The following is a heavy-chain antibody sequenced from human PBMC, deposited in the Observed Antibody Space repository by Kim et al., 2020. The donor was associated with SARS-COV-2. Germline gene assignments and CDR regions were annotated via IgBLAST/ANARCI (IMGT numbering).Heavy chain of an antibody. Sequence: GGSLRLSCAASGFTFDDYAMHWVRQAPGKGLEWVSGISWNSGTIGYADSVKGRSTISRDNAKNSLYLQMNSLRAEDTALYYCAKDMYPDYGEFSVWDAFACWGQGTMVTVSS. CDR3: AKDMYPDYGEFSVWDAFAC. D-gene: IGHD4-17*01. CDR1: GFTFDDYA. CDR2: ISWNSGTI. V-gene: IGHV3-9*01. J-gene: IGHJ3*01.